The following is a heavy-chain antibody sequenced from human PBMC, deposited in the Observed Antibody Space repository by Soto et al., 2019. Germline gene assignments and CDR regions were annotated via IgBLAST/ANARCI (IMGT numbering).Heavy chain of an antibody. CDR1: GVSFSGYY. V-gene: IGHV4-34*01. D-gene: IGHD6-19*01. Sequence: SETLSLTCAVYGVSFSGYYLSWIRPPPGKGLEWIGEINHSGSTNYNPSLKSRVTISVDTSKNQFSLKLSSVTAADTAVYYCARLAVPGTFYYYGMDVRGQGTTVTVSS. CDR2: INHSGST. J-gene: IGHJ6*02. CDR3: ARLAVPGTFYYYGMDV.